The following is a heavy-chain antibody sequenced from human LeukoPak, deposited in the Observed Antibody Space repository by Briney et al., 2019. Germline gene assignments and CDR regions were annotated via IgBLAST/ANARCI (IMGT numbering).Heavy chain of an antibody. CDR2: INHGGST. D-gene: IGHD3-16*01. CDR3: ARHGGGSNSVFYSDY. Sequence: SETLSLTCAVYGGSFSGYYWSWIRQPPGKGLEWIGEINHGGSTNYNPSLKSRVTISVDTSKNQFPLKLSSVTAADTAVYYCARHGGGSNSVFYSDYWGQGALVTVSS. J-gene: IGHJ4*02. CDR1: GGSFSGYY. V-gene: IGHV4-34*01.